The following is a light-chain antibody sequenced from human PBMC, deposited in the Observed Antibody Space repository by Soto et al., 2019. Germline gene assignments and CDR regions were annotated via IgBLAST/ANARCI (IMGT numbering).Light chain of an antibody. CDR3: QQYNNWPRT. Sequence: IVLTQSPGTLSLSPGERATLSCRASQSVSSYLAWYQQKPGQAPRLLIYGASTRATGIPARFSGSGSGTEFTLTISSLQSEDFAVYYCQQYNNWPRTFGQGTKVDIK. V-gene: IGKV3-15*01. J-gene: IGKJ1*01. CDR1: QSVSSY. CDR2: GAS.